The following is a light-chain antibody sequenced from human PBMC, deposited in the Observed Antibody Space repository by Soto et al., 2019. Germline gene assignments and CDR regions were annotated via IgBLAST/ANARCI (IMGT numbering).Light chain of an antibody. CDR1: QGISSA. CDR2: DAS. J-gene: IGKJ4*01. V-gene: IGKV1-13*02. Sequence: GDRITITCRASQGISSALAWYQQKPGKAPKLLIYDASSLESGVPSRFSGSGSGTDFTLTISSLQPEDFATYYCQQFNSYPLTFGARTKVEIK. CDR3: QQFNSYPLT.